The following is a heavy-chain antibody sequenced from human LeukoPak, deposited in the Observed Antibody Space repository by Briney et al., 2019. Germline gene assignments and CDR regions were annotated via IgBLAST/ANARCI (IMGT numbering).Heavy chain of an antibody. J-gene: IGHJ4*02. Sequence: GGSLRPSCAASGFTFTSYAMNWVRQAPGKGLEWVSGISGSGGSTYYADSVKGRFSISRDNFKNTLYLQLNSLRVEDTAVYFCAKAHGGSYHSGIDWGQGTLVIVSS. CDR1: GFTFTSYA. CDR3: AKAHGGSYHSGID. CDR2: ISGSGGST. V-gene: IGHV3-23*01. D-gene: IGHD1-26*01.